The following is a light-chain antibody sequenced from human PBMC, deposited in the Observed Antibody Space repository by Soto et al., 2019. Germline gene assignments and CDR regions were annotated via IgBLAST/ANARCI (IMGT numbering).Light chain of an antibody. V-gene: IGKV3-20*01. CDR1: QTVSNNY. Sequence: EIVLTQSPGTLSLSPGERVTLSCRASQTVSNNYLAWYQQKPGQAPRLLIYGASSRATGITNRFSGSGSGTDFTLTISRLEPEDFAVYYCQQYGNSPQTFGQGTKVDIK. CDR3: QQYGNSPQT. J-gene: IGKJ1*01. CDR2: GAS.